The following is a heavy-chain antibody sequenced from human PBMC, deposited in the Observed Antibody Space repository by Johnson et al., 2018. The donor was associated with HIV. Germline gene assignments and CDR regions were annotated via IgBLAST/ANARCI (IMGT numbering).Heavy chain of an antibody. V-gene: IGHV3-30-3*01. CDR2: ISYDGSNT. CDR3: ARVPFPRPTSPNYINDAFDI. J-gene: IGHJ3*02. CDR1: GFTFSSYA. D-gene: IGHD4-11*01. Sequence: QVQLVESGGGVVQPGRSLRLSCAASGFTFSSYAMHWVRQAPGKGLEWVAVISYDGSNTYYADSVKGRFTISRDTSKNTLYLQMNSLTTEDTAMYYCARVPFPRPTSPNYINDAFDIWGQGTMVTVSS.